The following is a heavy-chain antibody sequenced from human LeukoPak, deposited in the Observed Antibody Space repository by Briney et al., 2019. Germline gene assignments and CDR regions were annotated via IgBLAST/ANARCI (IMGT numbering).Heavy chain of an antibody. CDR2: IYPGVSDI. V-gene: IGHV5-51*01. CDR1: GYTFTTHW. J-gene: IGHJ1*01. CDR3: ARQLSYQKYFQH. D-gene: IGHD2-2*01. Sequence: GESLKISCKGSGYTFTTHWIGWVRQMPGKGLEWMAIIYPGVSDIRYSPSFQGQVSISVDRSINTAYLQWSSLEASDTAMYYCARQLSYQKYFQHWGQGTLVTVSS.